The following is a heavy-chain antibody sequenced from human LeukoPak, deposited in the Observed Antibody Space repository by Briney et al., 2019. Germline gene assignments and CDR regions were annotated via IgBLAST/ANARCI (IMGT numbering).Heavy chain of an antibody. CDR1: DYTFTSYG. Sequence: SVKVSCKASDYTFTSYGISWVRQAPGQGLEWMGGIIPIFGTADYAQKFQGRVTITADESTSTAYMELSSLRSEDTAVYYCARGALYDSSGYYDYWGQGTLVTVSS. CDR2: IIPIFGTA. CDR3: ARGALYDSSGYYDY. V-gene: IGHV1-69*13. D-gene: IGHD3-22*01. J-gene: IGHJ4*02.